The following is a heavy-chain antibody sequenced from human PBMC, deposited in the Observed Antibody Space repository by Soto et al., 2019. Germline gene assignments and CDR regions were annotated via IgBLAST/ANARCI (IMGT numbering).Heavy chain of an antibody. D-gene: IGHD3-16*02. J-gene: IGHJ6*02. Sequence: PGGSLRLSCAASRFTVSSNYMSRVRQAPGKGLEWVSVIYSGGSTYYADSVKGRFTISRDNSKSTLYLQMNSLRAEDTAVYYCARSSSYYYGMDVWRQRTTVTVSS. CDR1: RFTVSSNY. CDR3: ARSSSYYYGMDV. CDR2: IYSGGST. V-gene: IGHV3-53*01.